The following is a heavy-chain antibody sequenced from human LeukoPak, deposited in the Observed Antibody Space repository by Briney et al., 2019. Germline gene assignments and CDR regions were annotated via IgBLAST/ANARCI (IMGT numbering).Heavy chain of an antibody. D-gene: IGHD3/OR15-3a*01. J-gene: IGHJ4*02. CDR1: GFTFSSYW. CDR3: ARDWTFDY. Sequence: GGSLRLSCAASGFTFSSYWMHWVRHAPGKGLLWVSRINSDGSSTSYADSVKGRFTISRDNAKNTLYLQMNSLRAEDTAVYYCARDWTFDYWGQGTLVTVSS. V-gene: IGHV3-74*01. CDR2: INSDGSST.